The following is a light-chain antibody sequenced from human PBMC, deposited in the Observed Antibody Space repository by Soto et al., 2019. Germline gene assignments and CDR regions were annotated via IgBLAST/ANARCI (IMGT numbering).Light chain of an antibody. CDR3: QQRSNWPPVIT. CDR1: QSVSGSY. Sequence: ENVLTQSPGTLSLSPGERATLSCRASQSVSGSYLAWYQQKPGQAPRLLLYRTFSRATGIPDRFSGSGSGTDFTLTISSLEPEDFAVYYCQQRSNWPPVITFGGGTKVDIK. J-gene: IGKJ4*01. V-gene: IGKV3D-20*02. CDR2: RTF.